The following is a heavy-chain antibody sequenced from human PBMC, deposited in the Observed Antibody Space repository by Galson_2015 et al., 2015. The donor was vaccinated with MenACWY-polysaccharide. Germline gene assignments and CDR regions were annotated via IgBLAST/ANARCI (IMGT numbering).Heavy chain of an antibody. V-gene: IGHV3-30*03. D-gene: IGHD6-6*01. CDR2: ISYDGSNT. CDR1: GFNFGGFG. Sequence: SLRLSCAASGFNFGGFGFSDYAIHWVRQTPGKGLEWLAVISYDGSNTYYADPVKGRFTMSRDNARNSLYLQMNSLRAGDTAVYYCARFPKTVTARPLYGLDVWGQGITVIVSS. CDR3: ARFPKTVTARPLYGLDV. J-gene: IGHJ6*02.